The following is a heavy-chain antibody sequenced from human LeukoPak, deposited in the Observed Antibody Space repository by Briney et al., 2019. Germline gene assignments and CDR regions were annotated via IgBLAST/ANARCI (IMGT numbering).Heavy chain of an antibody. J-gene: IGHJ4*02. V-gene: IGHV4-30-2*01. Sequence: SQTLSLTCTVSGGSISSGGYYWSWIRQPPGKGLEWIGEINHSGSTNYNPSLKSRVTISVDTSRNQFSLKLSSVTAADTAMYYCARGRTVWDYWGQGILVTVSS. D-gene: IGHD3-16*01. CDR1: GGSISSGGYY. CDR3: ARGRTVWDY. CDR2: INHSGST.